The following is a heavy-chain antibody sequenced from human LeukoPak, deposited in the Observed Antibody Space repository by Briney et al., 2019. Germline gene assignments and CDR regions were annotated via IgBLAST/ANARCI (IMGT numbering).Heavy chain of an antibody. CDR3: ARVDIVVVPSANFDC. D-gene: IGHD2-2*01. V-gene: IGHV4-39*01. CDR2: INYSGIT. J-gene: IGHJ4*02. Sequence: NPSATLSLTCTVSGGSISSTSYYWGWIRQPPGKGLEWIGSINYSGITYYNPSLKSRVTISVDTSKNQFSLKLSSVTAADTAVYYCARVDIVVVPSANFDCWGQGTLVTVSS. CDR1: GGSISSTSYY.